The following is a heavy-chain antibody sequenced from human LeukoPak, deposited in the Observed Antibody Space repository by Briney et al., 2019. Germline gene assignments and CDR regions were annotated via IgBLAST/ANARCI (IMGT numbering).Heavy chain of an antibody. D-gene: IGHD4-17*01. CDR3: TRDIGSGDYVFFDS. CDR2: SYNNGST. Sequence: SETLSLTCTVSGGSISSGSYYWSWIRQPAGKGLEWIGRSYNNGSTNCNPSLKSRVTISVDTSKNQLSLRLKSVTAADTAVYYCTRDIGSGDYVFFDSWGQGTRVTVSS. CDR1: GGSISSGSYY. V-gene: IGHV4-61*02. J-gene: IGHJ4*02.